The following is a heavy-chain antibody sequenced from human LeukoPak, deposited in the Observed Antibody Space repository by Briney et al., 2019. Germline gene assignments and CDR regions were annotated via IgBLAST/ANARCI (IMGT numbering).Heavy chain of an antibody. J-gene: IGHJ4*02. V-gene: IGHV1-2*02. D-gene: IGHD3-22*01. CDR1: EYTFSVYH. Sequence: ASVKVSCKASEYTFSVYHIHWVRQAPGQGLEWMAWINPDSGDTNYAQKFQGRVTMTRDTSISTAYMELSSLRSDDTAVSYCARDYYDSSGYGSFDYWGQGTLVTVSS. CDR3: ARDYYDSSGYGSFDY. CDR2: INPDSGDT.